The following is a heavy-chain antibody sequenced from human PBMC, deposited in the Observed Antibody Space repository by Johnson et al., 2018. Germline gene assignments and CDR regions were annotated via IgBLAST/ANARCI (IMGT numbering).Heavy chain of an antibody. CDR3: ARGRWLQLEDYYYYMDV. CDR2: ISYDGSNK. Sequence: QVQLVQSGGGVVQPGRSLRLSCAASGFTFSSYGMHWVRTAPGKGLEWVAVISYDGSNKYYADSVKGRFPISRDNSKNTLYLQMNSLGAEDPAVYYVARGRWLQLEDYYYYMDVWGKGTTVTVSS. CDR1: GFTFSSYG. D-gene: IGHD5-24*01. J-gene: IGHJ6*03. V-gene: IGHV3-30*03.